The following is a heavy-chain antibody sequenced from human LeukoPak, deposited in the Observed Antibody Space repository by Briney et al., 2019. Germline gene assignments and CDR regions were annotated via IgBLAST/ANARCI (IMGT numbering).Heavy chain of an antibody. V-gene: IGHV4-39*07. CDR3: ARKRRRGEFDQ. CDR2: FFYSGST. D-gene: IGHD3-16*01. Sequence: SETLSLTCTVSGGSISSSSYYWGWIRQPPGKGLEWIGSFFYSGSTYYNPSLESRVSISVDTSKNQFSLKLSSVTAADTAVYYCARKRRRGEFDQWGQGTLVTVSS. J-gene: IGHJ4*02. CDR1: GGSISSSSYY.